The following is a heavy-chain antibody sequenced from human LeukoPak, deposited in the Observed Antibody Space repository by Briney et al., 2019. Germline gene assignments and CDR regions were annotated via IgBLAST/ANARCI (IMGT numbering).Heavy chain of an antibody. V-gene: IGHV1-69*06. Sequence: ASVNVSCKASGGTFSSYAISWVRQAPGQGLEWMGWFIPIFGTTNYAQKFQGRVTITADKSTSTAYMELSSLRSEDTAVYYCARPKDFWSGYPRAFDYWGQGTLVTVSS. D-gene: IGHD3-3*01. CDR3: ARPKDFWSGYPRAFDY. J-gene: IGHJ4*02. CDR2: FIPIFGTT. CDR1: GGTFSSYA.